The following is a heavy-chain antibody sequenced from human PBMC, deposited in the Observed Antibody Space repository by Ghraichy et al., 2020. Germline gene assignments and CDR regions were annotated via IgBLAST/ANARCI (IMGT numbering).Heavy chain of an antibody. D-gene: IGHD5-12*01. J-gene: IGHJ5*02. V-gene: IGHV4-34*01. CDR2: INHSGST. CDR1: GGSFSNHY. CDR3: ARSKGWLLRNNTTTRGWFDP. Sequence: SETLSLTCVVYGGSFSNHYWNWIRQPPGKGLEWIGEINHSGSTNYDPSLKSRVTISVDTSKNQFSLKLSSVTAADTAVYYCARSKGWLLRNNTTTRGWFDPWGQGTLVTVSS.